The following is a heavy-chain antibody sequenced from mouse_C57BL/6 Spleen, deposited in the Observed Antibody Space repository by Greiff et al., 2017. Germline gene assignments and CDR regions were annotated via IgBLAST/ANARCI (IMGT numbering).Heavy chain of an antibody. V-gene: IGHV1-80*01. CDR3: ARPLYYDYDYAMDY. CDR1: GYAFSSYW. CDR2: IYPGDGDT. J-gene: IGHJ4*01. D-gene: IGHD2-4*01. Sequence: QVQLQQSGAELVKPGASVKISCKASGYAFSSYWMTWVKQRPGKGLEWIGQIYPGDGDTNYNGKFKGKATLTVDKPSSTAYMQLSSLTSEDSAVYYCARPLYYDYDYAMDYWGQGTSVTVAS.